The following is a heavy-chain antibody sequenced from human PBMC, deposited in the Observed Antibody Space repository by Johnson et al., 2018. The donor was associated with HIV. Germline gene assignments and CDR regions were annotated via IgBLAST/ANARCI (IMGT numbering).Heavy chain of an antibody. J-gene: IGHJ3*02. CDR1: GFTFSGSA. CDR3: TRWGGAFDI. D-gene: IGHD3-10*01. CDR2: IRSKANSYAT. V-gene: IGHV3-73*02. Sequence: VQLVESGGGLVQPGGSLKLSCAASGFTFSGSAMHWVRQASGKGLEWVGRIRSKANSYATAYDASVKGRFTISRDDSKNTAYLQMNSLKTEDTAVYYCTRWGGAFDIWGQGTMVTVSS.